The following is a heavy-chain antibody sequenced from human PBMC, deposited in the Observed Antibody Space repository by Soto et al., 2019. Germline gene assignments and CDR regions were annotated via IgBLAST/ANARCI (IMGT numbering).Heavy chain of an antibody. Sequence: QVQLVQSGAEVKKPGSSVKLSCKASGGTFSSYAISWVRQAPGQGLEWMGGIIPIFGTANYAQKFQGRVTITADEATSTAYIELSSLRSEDTAMYYCATVALYYYDSSGYYYYYYGMDVWGQGTTVTVSS. J-gene: IGHJ6*02. CDR2: IIPIFGTA. CDR3: ATVALYYYDSSGYYYYYYGMDV. V-gene: IGHV1-69*01. D-gene: IGHD3-22*01. CDR1: GGTFSSYA.